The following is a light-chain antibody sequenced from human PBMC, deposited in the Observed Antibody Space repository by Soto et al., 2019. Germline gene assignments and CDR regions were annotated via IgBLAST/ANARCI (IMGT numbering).Light chain of an antibody. J-gene: IGLJ1*01. Sequence: QSVLTQPASVSGSPGQSITISCTGTSSDVGGYNYVSWYQQHPGKAPKLMIYDVSNRPSGVPNRFSGSKSGNTASLTISGLQAEDEADYYCSSYTSGSTLVFGTGTKVTVL. CDR3: SSYTSGSTLV. V-gene: IGLV2-14*01. CDR2: DVS. CDR1: SSDVGGYNY.